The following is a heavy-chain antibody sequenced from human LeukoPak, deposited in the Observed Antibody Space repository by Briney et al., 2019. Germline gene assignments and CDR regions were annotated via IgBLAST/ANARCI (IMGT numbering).Heavy chain of an antibody. D-gene: IGHD3-10*01. CDR1: GFTFSNYG. V-gene: IGHV3-30*18. CDR3: TKEGYYGSGSFPDY. J-gene: IGHJ4*02. CDR2: ISYDGSNE. Sequence: GRALRPSCAASGFTFSNYGMHWVRQAPGKGLAWVAVISYDGSNEYYADAVRGRFTISRDNSKNTLDLQMNSLRAEDTALYYCTKEGYYGSGSFPDYWGQGTLVT.